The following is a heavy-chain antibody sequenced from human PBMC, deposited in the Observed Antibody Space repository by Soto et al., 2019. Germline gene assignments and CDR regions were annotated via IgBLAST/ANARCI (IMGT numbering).Heavy chain of an antibody. D-gene: IGHD6-13*01. CDR1: GFTFSDYY. CDR2: ISGSGKTI. CDR3: ARDAGYSSSLYFSWFDP. J-gene: IGHJ5*02. Sequence: QVQLVESGGGLVKPGGSLRLSCAASGFTFSDYYMTWIRQAPGKGLEWISFISGSGKTIHFADSLEGRFTISRDNAKNSVYQEMNSLRAEDTAVYYCARDAGYSSSLYFSWFDPWGPGTLVTVSS. V-gene: IGHV3-11*01.